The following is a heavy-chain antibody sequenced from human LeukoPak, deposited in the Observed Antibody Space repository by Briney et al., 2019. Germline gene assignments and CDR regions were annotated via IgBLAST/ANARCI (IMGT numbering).Heavy chain of an antibody. D-gene: IGHD1-26*01. CDR2: INAGNGNT. CDR3: ARGGGSFDY. J-gene: IGHJ4*02. Sequence: ASVKVSCKASEYTFTDYAINWVRQAPGQRLEWMGWINAGNGNTRYSQRFQGRVTITRDTSASTAYMELSSLTSEDTAVYYCARGGGSFDYWGQGTLVTVSS. CDR1: EYTFTDYA. V-gene: IGHV1-3*01.